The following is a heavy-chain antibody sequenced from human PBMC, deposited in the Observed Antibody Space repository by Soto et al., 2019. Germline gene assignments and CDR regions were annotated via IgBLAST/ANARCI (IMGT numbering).Heavy chain of an antibody. J-gene: IGHJ3*02. CDR2: IFPGDSDT. Sequence: GESLKICWEGSGYSFATYWLAWVRQMPGKGLEYMGIIFPGDSDTRYSPSFQGQVTISADKSISTAYLQWTSLKSSDTAIYYCARARVTTPRLEDPFDIWGQGTMVTVS. V-gene: IGHV5-51*01. CDR1: GYSFATYW. D-gene: IGHD3-3*01. CDR3: ARARVTTPRLEDPFDI.